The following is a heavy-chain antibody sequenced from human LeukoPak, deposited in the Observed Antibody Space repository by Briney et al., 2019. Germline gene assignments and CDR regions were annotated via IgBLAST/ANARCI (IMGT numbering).Heavy chain of an antibody. V-gene: IGHV3-74*01. J-gene: IGHJ6*03. D-gene: IGHD5/OR15-5a*01. CDR2: INSDGSST. Sequence: ETLSLTRTVSGGSISSSSYYWGWIRQPPGKGLVWVSRINSDGSSTSYADSVRGRFTISRDNAKNTLYLQMNSLRAEDTAVYYCARDREVVSTIDYYYMDVWGKGTTVTISS. CDR3: ARDREVVSTIDYYYMDV. CDR1: GGSISSSSYY.